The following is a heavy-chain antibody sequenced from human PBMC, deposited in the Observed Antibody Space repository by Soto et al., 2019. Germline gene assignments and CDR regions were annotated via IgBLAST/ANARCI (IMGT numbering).Heavy chain of an antibody. CDR3: AKTIAPEHFTGTTSVNRFDP. J-gene: IGHJ5*02. D-gene: IGHD1-7*01. CDR1: GFTFSSYA. V-gene: IGHV3-23*01. Sequence: GGSLRLSCAASGFTFSSYAMSWVRQAPGKGLEWVSAITGSGRSTYYTDSVEGRFAIPRHNSKDTLYLQMNSLTAEDTAVYYCAKTIAPEHFTGTTSVNRFDPWRQGTLVTVSS. CDR2: ITGSGRST.